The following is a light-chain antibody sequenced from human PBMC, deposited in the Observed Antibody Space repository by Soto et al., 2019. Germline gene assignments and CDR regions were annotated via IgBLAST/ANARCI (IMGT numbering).Light chain of an antibody. Sequence: EIVLTQSPATLSLSPGERATLSCRASQSVSIFLAWYQQKPGQAPRLLIYDASNRATGIPARFSGSGSGSGTDFSLTISSLEPEDFAVYYCQHRSNWPHTFGQGTKLEI. CDR2: DAS. V-gene: IGKV3-11*01. CDR3: QHRSNWPHT. J-gene: IGKJ2*01. CDR1: QSVSIF.